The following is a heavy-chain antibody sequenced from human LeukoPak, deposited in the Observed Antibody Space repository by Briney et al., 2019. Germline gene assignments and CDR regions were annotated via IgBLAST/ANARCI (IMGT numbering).Heavy chain of an antibody. CDR2: IYHSGST. CDR3: ARDRDYYGSGSYFQD. D-gene: IGHD3-10*01. J-gene: IGHJ4*02. CDR1: GGSISSYY. V-gene: IGHV4-38-2*02. Sequence: SETLSLTCTVSGGSISSYYWGWIRQPPGKGLEWIGSIYHSGSTYYNPSLKSRVTISVDTSKNQFSLKLSSVTAADTAVYYCARDRDYYGSGSYFQDWGQGTLVTVSS.